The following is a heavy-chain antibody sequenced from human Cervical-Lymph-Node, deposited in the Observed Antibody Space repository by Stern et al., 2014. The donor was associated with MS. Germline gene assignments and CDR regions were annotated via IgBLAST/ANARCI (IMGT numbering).Heavy chain of an antibody. J-gene: IGHJ5*02. D-gene: IGHD3-10*01. V-gene: IGHV3-11*01. Sequence: VQLVESGGGLVKPGGSLRLSCAASGFSFSDYSMSWTRPAPGKGLEWVSHISRTGDTIYYADYVTGRFTISRDNAKDSVYLHMNSLRAEDTAVYYCARGTVWFGELLESWGQGTLVAVSS. CDR1: GFSFSDYS. CDR2: ISRTGDTI. CDR3: ARGTVWFGELLES.